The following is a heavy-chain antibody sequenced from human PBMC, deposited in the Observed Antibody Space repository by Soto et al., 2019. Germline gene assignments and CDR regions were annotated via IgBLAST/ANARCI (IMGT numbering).Heavy chain of an antibody. J-gene: IGHJ4*02. CDR1: GGSFSGYY. D-gene: IGHD4-17*01. Sequence: SETLCLTCAVCGGSFSGYYWSWICQPPGKGLEWIGEINHSGSTNYNPSLKSRVTISVDTSKNQFSLKLSSVTAADTAVYYCARDYGDYDPFFDYWGQGTLVTVSS. V-gene: IGHV4-34*01. CDR3: ARDYGDYDPFFDY. CDR2: INHSGST.